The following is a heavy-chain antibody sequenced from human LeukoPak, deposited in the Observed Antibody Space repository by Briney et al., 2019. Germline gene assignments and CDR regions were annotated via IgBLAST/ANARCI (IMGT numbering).Heavy chain of an antibody. Sequence: ASVKVSCKASGYTFTSYYMHWVRQAPGQGLEWMGIINPSGGSTSYAQKLQGRVTMTRDMSTSTVYMELSSLRSEDTAVYYCASSEGYYDSSGYPNYWGQGTLVTVSS. CDR1: GYTFTSYY. V-gene: IGHV1-46*01. D-gene: IGHD3-22*01. J-gene: IGHJ4*02. CDR2: INPSGGST. CDR3: ASSEGYYDSSGYPNY.